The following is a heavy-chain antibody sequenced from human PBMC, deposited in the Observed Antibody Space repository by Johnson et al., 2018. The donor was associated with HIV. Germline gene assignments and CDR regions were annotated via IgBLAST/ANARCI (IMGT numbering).Heavy chain of an antibody. CDR3: ARSPRAAEGAFDI. CDR2: VSYDGSNK. J-gene: IGHJ3*02. CDR1: GFIFTNFA. Sequence: QVQLVESGGGVVQPGRSLRLACPVSGFIFTNFALHWVRQAPGQGLAWVAVVSYDGSNKYYADSVQGRFTISRDNSKNTLYLQMSSLRAEDTAVYYCARSPRAAEGAFDIWGQGTMVTISS. V-gene: IGHV3-30-3*01. D-gene: IGHD6-13*01.